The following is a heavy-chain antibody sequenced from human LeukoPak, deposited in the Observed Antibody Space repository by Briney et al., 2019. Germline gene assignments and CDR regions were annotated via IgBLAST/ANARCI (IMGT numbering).Heavy chain of an antibody. CDR2: ISAYNGNT. V-gene: IGHV1-18*01. J-gene: IGHJ4*02. CDR3: ARVGYCSSTSCYRIDY. D-gene: IGHD2-2*01. Sequence: GASVKVSCKASGYTFTSYGISWVRQAPGQGLEWMGWISAYNGNTNYAQKHQGRVTMTMDTYTSTAYMELRSLRSDDTAVYYCARVGYCSSTSCYRIDYWGQGTLVTVSS. CDR1: GYTFTSYG.